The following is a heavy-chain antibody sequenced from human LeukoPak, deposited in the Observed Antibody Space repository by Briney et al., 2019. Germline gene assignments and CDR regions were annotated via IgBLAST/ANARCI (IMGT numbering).Heavy chain of an antibody. CDR1: GASISSYY. J-gene: IGHJ4*02. CDR2: IYYSGST. CDR3: ARGLSGYDPFDY. Sequence: SETLSLTCTVSGASISSYYWSWIRQPPGKGLEWIGYIYYSGSTNYNPSLKSRVTISVDTSKNQFSLKLSSVTAADTAVYYCARGLSGYDPFDYWGQGTLVTVSS. D-gene: IGHD5-12*01. V-gene: IGHV4-59*01.